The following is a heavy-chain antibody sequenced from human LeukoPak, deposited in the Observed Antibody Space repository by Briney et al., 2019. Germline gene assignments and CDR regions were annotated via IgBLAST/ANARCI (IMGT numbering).Heavy chain of an antibody. CDR2: ISSSTGYI. D-gene: IGHD5-18*01. CDR1: GFTFSYSS. CDR3: ARGKTAMVRSYFDY. Sequence: GGSLRLSCAASGFTFSYSSMNWVRQAPGKGLEWVSSISSSTGYIYYADSVKGRFTISRDNAKNSLYLQMNSLRAEDTAVYYCARGKTAMVRSYFDYWGLGTLVTVSS. J-gene: IGHJ4*02. V-gene: IGHV3-21*01.